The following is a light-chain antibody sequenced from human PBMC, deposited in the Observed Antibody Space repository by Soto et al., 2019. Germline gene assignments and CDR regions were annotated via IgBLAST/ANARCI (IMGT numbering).Light chain of an antibody. CDR1: SSNIGSNY. V-gene: IGLV1-47*01. CDR3: AAWDDSLNGPV. Sequence: QSVLTQPPSASGTPGQRVTISCSGSSSNIGSNYVYWYHQLPGTAPKLVIYRNNQRPSGVPDRFSGSKSGTSASLAISGLQSEDEADYHCAAWDDSLNGPVFGGGTKVTVL. CDR2: RNN. J-gene: IGLJ3*02.